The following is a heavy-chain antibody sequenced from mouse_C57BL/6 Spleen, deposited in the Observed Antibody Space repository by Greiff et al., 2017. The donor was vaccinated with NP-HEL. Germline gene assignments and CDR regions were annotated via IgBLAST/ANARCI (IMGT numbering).Heavy chain of an antibody. CDR1: GFTFSSYA. J-gene: IGHJ4*01. D-gene: IGHD1-1*01. Sequence: EVMLVESGGGLVKPGGSLKLSCAASGFTFSSYAMSWVRQTPEKRLEWVATISDGGSYTYYPDNVKGRFTISRDNAKNNLYLQMSHLKSEDTAMYYCATDYGSSLYYAMDYWGQGTSVTVSS. V-gene: IGHV5-4*03. CDR2: ISDGGSYT. CDR3: ATDYGSSLYYAMDY.